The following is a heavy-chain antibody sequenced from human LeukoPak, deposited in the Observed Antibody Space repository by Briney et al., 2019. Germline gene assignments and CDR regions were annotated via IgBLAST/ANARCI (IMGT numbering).Heavy chain of an antibody. CDR2: IKSKTDGGTT. CDR3: TTETCG. V-gene: IGHV3-15*01. J-gene: IGHJ4*02. Sequence: GGSLRLSCAASGFAFDTYGMTWARQAPGKGLEWVGRIKSKTDGGTTDYAAPVKGRFTISRDDSKNTLYLQMNSLKTEDTAVYYCTTETCGWGQGTLVTVSS. CDR1: GFAFDTYG.